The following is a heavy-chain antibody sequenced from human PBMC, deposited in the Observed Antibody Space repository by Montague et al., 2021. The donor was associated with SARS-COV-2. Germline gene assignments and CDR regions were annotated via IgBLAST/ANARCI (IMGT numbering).Heavy chain of an antibody. V-gene: IGHV4-39*01. D-gene: IGHD6-13*01. CDR3: ARPKYSSSWYVDY. CDR2: IYYSGST. CDR1: GGSISSSSYD. J-gene: IGHJ4*02. Sequence: SETLSLTCTVSGGSISSSSYDWGWIRQPPGKGLEWIGSIYYSGSTYYNPSLKSRVTISVDTSKNQFSLKLSSVTAADTAVYYCARPKYSSSWYVDYWGQGALVTVSS.